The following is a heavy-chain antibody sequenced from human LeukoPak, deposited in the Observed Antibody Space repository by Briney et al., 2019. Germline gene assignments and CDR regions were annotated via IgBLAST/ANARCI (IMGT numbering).Heavy chain of an antibody. D-gene: IGHD1-26*01. J-gene: IGHJ3*02. CDR1: GGSISSYY. Sequence: SETPSLTCTVSGGSISSYYWSWIRQPPGKGLEWIGYIYYSGSTNYNPSLKSRVTISVDTSKNQFSLKLSSVTAADTAVYYCAREPPYRVGRAFDIWGQGTMVTVSS. CDR3: AREPPYRVGRAFDI. V-gene: IGHV4-59*01. CDR2: IYYSGST.